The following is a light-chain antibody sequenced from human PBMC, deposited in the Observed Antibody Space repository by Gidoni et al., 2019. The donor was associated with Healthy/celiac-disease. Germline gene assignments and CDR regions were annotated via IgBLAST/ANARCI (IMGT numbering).Light chain of an antibody. V-gene: IGLV1-44*01. CDR1: SSNIGSNT. Sequence: QSVLTQPPSASGTPGQTGTISCSGSSSNIGSNTVNWYQQLPGTAPKLLIYSNNQRPSGVPDRFSGSKSGTSASLAISGLQSEDEADYYCAAWDDSLNGHWVFGGGTKLNVL. J-gene: IGLJ3*02. CDR2: SNN. CDR3: AAWDDSLNGHWV.